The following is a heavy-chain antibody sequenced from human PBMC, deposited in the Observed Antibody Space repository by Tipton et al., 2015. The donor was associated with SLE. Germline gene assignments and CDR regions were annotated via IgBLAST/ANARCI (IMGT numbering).Heavy chain of an antibody. CDR2: ISAYNGNT. V-gene: IGHV1-18*01. CDR3: ASPGYCSSTSCYTRGAFDI. J-gene: IGHJ3*02. CDR1: GYTFTSYG. D-gene: IGHD2-2*02. Sequence: QLVQSGAEVKKTGASVKVSCKASGYTFTSYGISWVRQAPGQGLEGMGWISAYNGNTNYAQKLQGRVTMTTDTSTSTAYMELRSLRSDDTAVYYCASPGYCSSTSCYTRGAFDIWGQGTMVTVSS.